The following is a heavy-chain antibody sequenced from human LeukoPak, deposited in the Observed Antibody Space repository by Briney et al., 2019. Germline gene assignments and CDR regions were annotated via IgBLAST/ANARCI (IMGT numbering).Heavy chain of an antibody. V-gene: IGHV3-7*01. CDR3: ARGTKGYSGYDVFDY. CDR1: GFTFSSYW. CDR2: IKQDGSEK. Sequence: QPGGTLRLSCAASGFTFSSYWMSCVRQAPGKGLEWVANIKQDGSEKYYVDSVKGRFTISRDNAKNSLYLQMNSLRAEDTAVYYCARGTKGYSGYDVFDYWGQGTLVTVSS. D-gene: IGHD5-12*01. J-gene: IGHJ4*02.